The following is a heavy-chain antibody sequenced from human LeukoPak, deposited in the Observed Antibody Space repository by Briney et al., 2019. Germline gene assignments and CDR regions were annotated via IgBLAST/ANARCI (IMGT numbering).Heavy chain of an antibody. Sequence: GASVKASCKASGYTFTSYGISWVRQAPGQGLEWMGWISAYNGNTNYAQKLQGRVTMTTDTSTSTAYMELRSLRSDDTAVYYCARGNLRRTIAAAGDYWGQGTLVTVSS. V-gene: IGHV1-18*01. CDR1: GYTFTSYG. CDR2: ISAYNGNT. J-gene: IGHJ4*02. CDR3: ARGNLRRTIAAAGDY. D-gene: IGHD6-13*01.